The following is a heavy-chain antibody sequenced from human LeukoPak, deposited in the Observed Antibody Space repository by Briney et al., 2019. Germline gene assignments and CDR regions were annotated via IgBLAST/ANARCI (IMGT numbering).Heavy chain of an antibody. CDR1: GYTFTGYY. J-gene: IGHJ6*03. V-gene: IGHV1-2*02. CDR2: INPNSGGT. CDR3: ARDRYYYYYYMDV. Sequence: ASVKVSCKASGYTFTGYYMHWVRQAPGQGLEWMGWINPNSGGTNYAQKFQGRVTMTRDTSISTAYMELSSLRSEDTAVYYCARDRYYYYYYMDVWGKGTTVTVSS.